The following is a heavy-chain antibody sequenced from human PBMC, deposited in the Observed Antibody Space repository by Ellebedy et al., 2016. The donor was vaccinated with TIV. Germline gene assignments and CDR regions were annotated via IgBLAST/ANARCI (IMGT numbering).Heavy chain of an antibody. V-gene: IGHV3-30*04. CDR3: ARGEMHQLLWLGPTAGDY. J-gene: IGHJ4*02. CDR2: ISYDGSNK. D-gene: IGHD2-2*01. CDR1: GFTFSSYA. Sequence: GESLKISXAASGFTFSSYAMHWVRQAPGKGLEWVAVISYDGSNKYYADSVKGRFTISRDNSKNTLYLQMNSLRAEDTAVYYCARGEMHQLLWLGPTAGDYWGQGTLVTVSS.